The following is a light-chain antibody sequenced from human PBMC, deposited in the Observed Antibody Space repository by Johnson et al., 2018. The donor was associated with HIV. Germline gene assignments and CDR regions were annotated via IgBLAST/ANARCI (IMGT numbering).Light chain of an antibody. CDR2: DNN. Sequence: QFVLTQPPSVSAAPGQKVTISCSGGISDVGNYAESWCHQLPGTAPKLLIYDNNKRPSGIPGRFSGSKSGPSATLGITGLQTGDEADYYCGTWDSSLTSYVFGAGTKVTVL. J-gene: IGLJ1*01. V-gene: IGLV1-51*01. CDR1: ISDVGNYA. CDR3: GTWDSSLTSYV.